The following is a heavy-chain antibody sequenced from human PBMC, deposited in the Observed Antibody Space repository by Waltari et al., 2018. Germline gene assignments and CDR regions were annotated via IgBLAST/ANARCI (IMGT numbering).Heavy chain of an antibody. CDR3: AKGGLYYGSNYGMDV. CDR2: ISGSCGSI. J-gene: IGHJ6*02. D-gene: IGHD3-10*01. Sequence: EVQLLESGGGLVQPGGSLRLYCAASGFTFSSYAMSWVRQAPGKGLEWVSAISGSCGSIYYADSVKGRFTISRDNSKNTLYLQMNSLRAEDTAVYYCAKGGLYYGSNYGMDVWGQGTTVTVSS. CDR1: GFTFSSYA. V-gene: IGHV3-23*01.